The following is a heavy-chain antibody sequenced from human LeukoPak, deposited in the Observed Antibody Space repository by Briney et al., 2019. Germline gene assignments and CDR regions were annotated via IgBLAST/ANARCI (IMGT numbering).Heavy chain of an antibody. CDR1: GFTFSSYS. D-gene: IGHD6-13*01. J-gene: IGHJ2*01. CDR3: ARGSSWYWYFDL. Sequence: PGGSLRLSCAASGFTFSSYSMNWVRQAPGKGLEWVSSISSSSSYIYYADSVKGRFTISRDNAKNSLYLQMNSLRGEGTAVYYCARGSSWYWYFDLWGRGTLVTVSS. V-gene: IGHV3-21*01. CDR2: ISSSSSYI.